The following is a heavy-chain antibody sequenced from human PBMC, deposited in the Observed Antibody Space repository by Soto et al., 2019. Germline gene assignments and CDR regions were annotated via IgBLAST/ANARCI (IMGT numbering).Heavy chain of an antibody. CDR3: ARASGTTFWFDP. V-gene: IGHV4-59*01. CDR1: GGSISSYY. CDR2: IYYSGST. J-gene: IGHJ5*02. D-gene: IGHD1-7*01. Sequence: SETLSLTCTVSGGSISSYYWSWIRQPPGKGLEWIGYIYYSGSTNYNPSLKSRVTISVDTSKNQFSLKLSSVTAADTAVYYCARASGTTFWFDPWGQGTLVTVSS.